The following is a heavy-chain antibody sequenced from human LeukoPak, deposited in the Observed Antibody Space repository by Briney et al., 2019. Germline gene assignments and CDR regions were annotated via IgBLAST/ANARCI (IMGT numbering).Heavy chain of an antibody. CDR2: IYYSGST. D-gene: IGHD3-10*01. CDR3: ARMVRGVIYWFDP. V-gene: IGHV4-59*08. Sequence: KPSETLSLTCTVSGGSISSYYWSWIRQPPGKGLEWIGYIYYSGSTNYNPSLKSRVTISVDTSKNQFSLKLSSVTAADTAVYYCARMVRGVIYWFDPWGQGTLVTVSS. J-gene: IGHJ5*02. CDR1: GGSISSYY.